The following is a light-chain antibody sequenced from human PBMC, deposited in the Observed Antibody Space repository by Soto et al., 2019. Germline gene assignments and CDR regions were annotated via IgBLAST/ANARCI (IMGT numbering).Light chain of an antibody. Sequence: QSPSSVSASVGARVTITCRASQDIAIYLAWYQQKPGEAPKMLIYAASTLYGGVPSRLSGSGSGTDLALTITRLQAEDFATYYCQKLRMYTSTCGGGTKVDIK. V-gene: IGKV1-9*01. CDR3: QKLRMYTST. CDR1: QDIAIY. J-gene: IGKJ4*01. CDR2: AAS.